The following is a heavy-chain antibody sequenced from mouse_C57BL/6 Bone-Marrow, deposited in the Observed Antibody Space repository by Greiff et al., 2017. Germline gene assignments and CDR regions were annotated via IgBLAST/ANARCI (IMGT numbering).Heavy chain of an antibody. CDR3: ARLEIDGSSRDWYYDV. D-gene: IGHD1-1*01. CDR1: GYTFTSYD. J-gene: IGHJ1*03. Sequence: VQLQQSGPELVKPGASVKLSCKASGYTFTSYDINWVKQRPGQGLEWIGWIYPRDGSTKYNEKFKGKATLTVDTSSRTAYMELHSLTSKDSAVYFCARLEIDGSSRDWYYDVWGTGTTVTVSS. CDR2: IYPRDGST. V-gene: IGHV1-85*01.